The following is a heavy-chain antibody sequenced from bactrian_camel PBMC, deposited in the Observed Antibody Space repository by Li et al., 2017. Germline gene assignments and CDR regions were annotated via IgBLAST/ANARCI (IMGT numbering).Heavy chain of an antibody. J-gene: IGHJ4*01. D-gene: IGHD2*01. CDR2: LDLRSVT. Sequence: VQLVESGGGSVESGGSLTLSCSASGYTFSSHCVGWFRESPGKEREEVAGLDLRSVTSYGDSVKGRFFISLDDATNTVYLQMNNLKPEDTAVYYCAALGSLGHPACLLLLGRGAESGYRGQGTQVTVS. CDR1: GYTFSSHC. CDR3: AALGSLGHPACLLLLGRGAESGY. V-gene: IGHV3S53*01.